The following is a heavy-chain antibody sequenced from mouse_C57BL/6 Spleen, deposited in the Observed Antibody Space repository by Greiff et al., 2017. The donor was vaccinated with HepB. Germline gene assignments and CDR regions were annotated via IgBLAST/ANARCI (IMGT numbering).Heavy chain of an antibody. CDR2: IRNKANGYTT. CDR3: ARLYYGNYGYFDY. Sequence: EVQLQESGGGLVQPGGSLSLSCAASGFTFTDYYMSWVRQPPGKALEWLGFIRNKANGYTTEYSASVKGRFTISRDNSQRILYLQMNALRAEDSATYYCARLYYGNYGYFDYWGQGTTLTVSS. CDR1: GFTFTDYY. D-gene: IGHD2-1*01. V-gene: IGHV7-3*01. J-gene: IGHJ2*01.